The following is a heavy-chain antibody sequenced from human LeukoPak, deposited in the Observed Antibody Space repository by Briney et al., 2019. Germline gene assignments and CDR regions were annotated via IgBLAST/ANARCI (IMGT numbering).Heavy chain of an antibody. Sequence: GGSLRLSCAASGFIFSNVWMSWVRQAPGKGLEWVGRIKTKTDGGTTDYAAPVKGRFTISRDDSKNTLYLQMNSLKTEDTAVYYCTTDMYCSSTSCPGAFDYWGQGTLVTVSS. V-gene: IGHV3-15*01. CDR2: IKTKTDGGTT. D-gene: IGHD2-2*01. J-gene: IGHJ4*02. CDR1: GFIFSNVW. CDR3: TTDMYCSSTSCPGAFDY.